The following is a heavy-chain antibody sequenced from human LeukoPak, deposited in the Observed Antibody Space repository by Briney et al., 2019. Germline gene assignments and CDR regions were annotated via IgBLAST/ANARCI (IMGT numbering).Heavy chain of an antibody. J-gene: IGHJ2*01. Sequence: GGSLRLSCAASGFTVSTNYMSWVRQAPGKKLEWVSDIYSDGSTFYADSVKGRFTISRDNSKNTLYLQMNSLRAEDTAVYHCARYDFILISYFDLWGRGTLVTVSS. D-gene: IGHD3-3*01. CDR1: GFTVSTNY. CDR2: IYSDGST. CDR3: ARYDFILISYFDL. V-gene: IGHV3-53*01.